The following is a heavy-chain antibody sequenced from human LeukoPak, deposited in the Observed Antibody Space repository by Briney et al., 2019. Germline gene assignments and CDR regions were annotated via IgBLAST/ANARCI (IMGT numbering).Heavy chain of an antibody. CDR2: IKEDGSEK. CDR1: GFTFSSYA. Sequence: GGSLRLSCAASGFTFSSYAMRWVRQAPGKGLEWVANIKEDGSEKKYVDSVKGRFTISRDNAKNSLYLQMNSLRADDTAMYYCARDLDSSSWWNWFDPWGQGTLVTVSS. CDR3: ARDLDSSSWWNWFDP. D-gene: IGHD6-13*01. V-gene: IGHV3-7*01. J-gene: IGHJ5*02.